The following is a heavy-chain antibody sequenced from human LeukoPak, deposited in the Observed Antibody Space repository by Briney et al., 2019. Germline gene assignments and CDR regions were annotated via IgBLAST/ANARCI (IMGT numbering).Heavy chain of an antibody. V-gene: IGHV3-30*02. CDR3: AKDFSVYYYDSRVLDY. D-gene: IGHD3-22*01. CDR1: GFTFNSYG. J-gene: IGHJ4*02. CDR2: IRYDGSNK. Sequence: GGTLTLSCAASGFTFNSYGMHWVRQAPGKGLEWVAFIRYDGSNKYYADSVKGRFTISRDNSKKTLYLQMNSLRPEDTAVYYCAKDFSVYYYDSRVLDYWGQGTLVTVSS.